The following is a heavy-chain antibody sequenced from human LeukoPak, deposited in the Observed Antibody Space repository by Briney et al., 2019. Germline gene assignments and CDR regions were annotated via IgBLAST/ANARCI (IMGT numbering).Heavy chain of an antibody. CDR2: ISGSGVTT. Sequence: GGSLRLSCAASGFTFRNYAMSWVRQAPGKGLEWVSVISGSGVTTSYADSVKGRFTISRDNSNNTLYLQVNSLRADDTAVYYCAKPGDCSSTSCWRDYWGQGTLVTVSS. CDR3: AKPGDCSSTSCWRDY. J-gene: IGHJ4*02. CDR1: GFTFRNYA. D-gene: IGHD2-2*01. V-gene: IGHV3-23*01.